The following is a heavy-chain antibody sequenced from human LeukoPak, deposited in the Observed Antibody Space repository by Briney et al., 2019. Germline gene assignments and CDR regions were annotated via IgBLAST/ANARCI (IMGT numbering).Heavy chain of an antibody. J-gene: IGHJ2*01. V-gene: IGHV3-48*04. D-gene: IGHD4-23*01. CDR1: GFTISTYN. Sequence: LSGGSLRLSCVASGFTISTYNLNWVRQAPGKGLEWVSFISSRSSTIYYADSVKGRFTVSRDNADNSLYLQMNSLRAEDTAVYFCARATVGRYFDLWGRGTLVTVSS. CDR2: ISSRSSTI. CDR3: ARATVGRYFDL.